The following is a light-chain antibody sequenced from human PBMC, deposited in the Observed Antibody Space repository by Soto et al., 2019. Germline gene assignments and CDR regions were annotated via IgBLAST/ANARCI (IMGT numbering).Light chain of an antibody. CDR1: QSVSSSY. J-gene: IGKJ3*01. CDR3: QQYDGPPLT. CDR2: AAF. V-gene: IGKV3-20*01. Sequence: ESVLTQSPGTLSLAPGERATLSCRASQSVSSSYLAWYQQKPGQAPRLLIYAAFTRHTGISDRFNGSGSGTDFVLTINRLEPEDSAVYFCQQYDGPPLTFGPGTKVDIK.